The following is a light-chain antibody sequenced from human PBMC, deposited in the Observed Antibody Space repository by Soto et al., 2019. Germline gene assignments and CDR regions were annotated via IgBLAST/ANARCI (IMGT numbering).Light chain of an antibody. CDR1: QSVGSN. Sequence: ETVMTQSPATLSVSPWERSTLSFRASQSVGSNLAWYQQKPSQAPRLLIYGASTRATGIPARFSGSGSGTEFTLTITSLQSEDFAVYYCQQYNNWPPWTFGQGTKVDIK. CDR2: GAS. J-gene: IGKJ1*01. CDR3: QQYNNWPPWT. V-gene: IGKV3-15*01.